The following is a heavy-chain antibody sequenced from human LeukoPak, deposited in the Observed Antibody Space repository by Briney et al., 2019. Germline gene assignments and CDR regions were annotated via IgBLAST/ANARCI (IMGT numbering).Heavy chain of an antibody. Sequence: ASVKVSCKASGYTFTSYDINWVRQAPGQGLEWMGWINPNSGGTNYAQKFQGRVTMTRDTSISTAYMELSRLRSDDTAVYYCARERVVPVAGSPTFGYWGQGTLVTVSS. CDR1: GYTFTSYD. V-gene: IGHV1-2*02. J-gene: IGHJ4*02. CDR2: INPNSGGT. CDR3: ARERVVPVAGSPTFGY. D-gene: IGHD6-19*01.